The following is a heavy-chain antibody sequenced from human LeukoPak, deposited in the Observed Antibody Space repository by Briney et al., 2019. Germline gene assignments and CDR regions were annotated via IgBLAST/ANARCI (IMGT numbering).Heavy chain of an antibody. D-gene: IGHD6-13*01. V-gene: IGHV3-7*03. CDR1: GFTFSSYW. J-gene: IGHJ4*02. CDR2: IKQDGSEK. Sequence: PGGSLRLSCAASGFTFSSYWTSWVRQAPGKGLEWVANIKQDGSEKYYVDSAKGRFTISRDNAKNSLYLQMNSLRAEDTAVYYCARGGGAAAWGQGTLVTVSS. CDR3: ARGGGAAA.